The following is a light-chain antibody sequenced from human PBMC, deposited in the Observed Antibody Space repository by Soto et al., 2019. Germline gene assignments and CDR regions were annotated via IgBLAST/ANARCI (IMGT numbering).Light chain of an antibody. V-gene: IGKV3-20*01. J-gene: IGKJ1*01. CDR3: QQYGGSPRT. Sequence: EIILTQYPATLSLSQGERATLSCRASQSVNSIYLAWYQQKPGQAPRLLIYGASSRATGIPDRFSGSGSGTDFTLTISRLEPEDFALYYCQQYGGSPRTFAQGTKV. CDR1: QSVNSIY. CDR2: GAS.